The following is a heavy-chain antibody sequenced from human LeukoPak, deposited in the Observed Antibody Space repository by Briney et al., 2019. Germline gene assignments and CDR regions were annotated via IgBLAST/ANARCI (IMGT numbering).Heavy chain of an antibody. V-gene: IGHV3-11*06. CDR3: ARGVYGDYDLSYYFDY. CDR1: GFTFSDYY. CDR2: ISSSSSYT. Sequence: PGGSLRLSCAASGFTFSDYYMSWIRKAPGKGLERVSYISSSSSYTNYADSVKGRFTISRDNAKNSLYLQMNSLRAEDTAVYYCARGVYGDYDLSYYFDYWGQGTLVTVSS. J-gene: IGHJ4*02. D-gene: IGHD4-17*01.